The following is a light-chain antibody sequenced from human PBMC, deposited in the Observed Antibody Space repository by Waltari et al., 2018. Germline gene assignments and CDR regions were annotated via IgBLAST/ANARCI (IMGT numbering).Light chain of an antibody. J-gene: IGLJ3*02. CDR2: DVS. Sequence: QSALTQPASVSGSPGQSITIPCPGTTCDVGGYNYVTWYPQHPRKPPKLMTFDVSKRPSGGPNRFSGAKSGNTASLTISGLQAEDEAEYYCSSYTSTNTWVFGGGTKLTVL. CDR1: TCDVGGYNY. CDR3: SSYTSTNTWV. V-gene: IGLV2-14*03.